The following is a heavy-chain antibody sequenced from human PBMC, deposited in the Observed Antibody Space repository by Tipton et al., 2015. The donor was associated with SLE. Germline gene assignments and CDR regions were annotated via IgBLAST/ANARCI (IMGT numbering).Heavy chain of an antibody. V-gene: IGHV4-31*03. J-gene: IGHJ4*02. D-gene: IGHD3-3*01. CDR2: IYYSGST. Sequence: TLSLTCTVSGGSISSSRYYWGWIRQPPGKGLEWIGYIYYSGSTYYNPSLKSRVTISVDTSKNQFSLKLSSVTAADTAVYYCAREAIFGVVLPSYYFDYWGQGTLVTVSS. CDR1: GGSISSSRYY. CDR3: AREAIFGVVLPSYYFDY.